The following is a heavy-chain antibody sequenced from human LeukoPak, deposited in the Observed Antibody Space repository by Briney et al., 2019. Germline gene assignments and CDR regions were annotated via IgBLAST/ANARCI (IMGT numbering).Heavy chain of an antibody. CDR2: ISWNSGSI. D-gene: IGHD3-22*01. J-gene: IGHJ5*02. CDR3: AKEVRYYYDSSGYGNWFDP. Sequence: HPGGSLRLSCAASGFTFDDYAMHWVRQAPGKGLEWVSGISWNSGSIGYADSVKGRFTISRDNAKNSLCLQMNSLRAEDTALYYCAKEVRYYYDSSGYGNWFDPWGQGTLVTVSS. V-gene: IGHV3-9*01. CDR1: GFTFDDYA.